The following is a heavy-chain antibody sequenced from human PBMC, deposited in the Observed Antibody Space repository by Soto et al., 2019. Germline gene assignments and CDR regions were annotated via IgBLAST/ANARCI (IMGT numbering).Heavy chain of an antibody. J-gene: IGHJ4*02. V-gene: IGHV4-59*01. CDR1: GGSISSYY. CDR2: IYYSGST. D-gene: IGHD2-15*01. Sequence: QVQLQESGPGLVKPSETLSLTCTVSGGSISSYYWSWIRQPPGKGLEWIGYIYYSGSTNYNPSLKSRVTIAVDTSKHQFSLKLSSVTAADTAVYYCARVAPFGDCSGGSCGFDYWGQGTLVTVSS. CDR3: ARVAPFGDCSGGSCGFDY.